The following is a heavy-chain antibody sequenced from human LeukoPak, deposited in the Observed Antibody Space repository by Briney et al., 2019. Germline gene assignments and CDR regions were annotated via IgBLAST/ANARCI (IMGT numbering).Heavy chain of an antibody. D-gene: IGHD5-18*01. Sequence: SQTLSLTCAVSGGSINSDGDSWTWLRQPPGEGLEWIGYIGLRENTYYNQSLGSRVSISLDRSRNQFSLKLRTVTAADTAVYYCARLGFGYVFDPWGQGTLVPVSS. V-gene: IGHV4-30-2*01. CDR1: GGSINSDGDS. CDR3: ARLGFGYVFDP. CDR2: IGLRENT. J-gene: IGHJ5*02.